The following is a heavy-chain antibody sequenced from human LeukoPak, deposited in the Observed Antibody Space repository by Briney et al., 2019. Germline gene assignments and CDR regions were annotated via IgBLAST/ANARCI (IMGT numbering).Heavy chain of an antibody. CDR3: ARVGDLAMALDY. V-gene: IGHV3-21*01. CDR2: ISSSSSYI. J-gene: IGHJ4*02. CDR1: GLTFSSYS. Sequence: GGSLRLSCEASGLTFSSYSMNWVRQAPGKGLEWVSSISSSSSYIYYADSVKGRFTISRDNAKNSLYLQMNSLRAEDTAVYYCARVGDLAMALDYWGQGTLVTVSS. D-gene: IGHD5-18*01.